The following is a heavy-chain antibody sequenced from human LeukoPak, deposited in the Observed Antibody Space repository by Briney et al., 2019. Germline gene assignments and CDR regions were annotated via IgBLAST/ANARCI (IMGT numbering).Heavy chain of an antibody. D-gene: IGHD6-13*01. J-gene: IGHJ4*02. CDR3: ARLQSQGYSSSWSFDY. CDR1: GGSISSSSYY. V-gene: IGHV4-39*01. CDR2: IYYSGST. Sequence: SETLSLTCTVSGGSISSSSYYWGWIRQPPGKGLEWIGSIYYSGSTYYSPSLKSRVTISVDTSKNQFSLKLSSVTAADTAVYYCARLQSQGYSSSWSFDYWGQGTLVTVSS.